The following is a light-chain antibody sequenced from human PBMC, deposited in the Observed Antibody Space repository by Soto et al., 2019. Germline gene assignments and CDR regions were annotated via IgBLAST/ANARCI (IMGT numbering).Light chain of an antibody. V-gene: IGKV1-9*01. CDR1: QDISTS. CDR2: PAS. Sequence: DIQLTQSPSFLSASVGDRVTVSCRASQDISTSLAWFQQKAGKVPQLLVYPASTLQDGVPSRFSGSGSGTEFTLTISSLQPDDFAVYYCQQYYRYPWTFGQGTQVEIK. J-gene: IGKJ1*01. CDR3: QQYYRYPWT.